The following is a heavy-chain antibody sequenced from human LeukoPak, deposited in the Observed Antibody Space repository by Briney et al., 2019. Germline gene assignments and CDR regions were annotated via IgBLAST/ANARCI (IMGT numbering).Heavy chain of an antibody. J-gene: IGHJ5*02. CDR3: ASTPKLDIVVVAAAITWFDP. Sequence: SETLSLTCAVYGGSFSGYYWSWIRQPPGKGLEWIGEINHSGSTNHNPSLKSRVTISVDTSKNQFSLKLSSVTAADTAVYYCASTPKLDIVVVAAAITWFDPWGQGTLVTVSS. CDR2: INHSGST. V-gene: IGHV4-34*01. CDR1: GGSFSGYY. D-gene: IGHD2-2*01.